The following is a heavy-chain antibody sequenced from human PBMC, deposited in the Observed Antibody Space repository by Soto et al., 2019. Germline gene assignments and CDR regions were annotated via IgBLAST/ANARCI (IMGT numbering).Heavy chain of an antibody. CDR2: IYWDDDK. D-gene: IGHD3-9*01. Sequence: QITLKESGPTLVKPTQTLTLTCTFSGFSLSTTNVGVGWIRQPPGKALERLALIYWDDDKRYSPSLKSSLAITKDTAKNQVVLTMTNMDPVDTATYYCVHRRYFDALTGYSYWGQGTLVTVSS. V-gene: IGHV2-5*02. CDR1: GFSLSTTNVG. CDR3: VHRRYFDALTGYSY. J-gene: IGHJ4*02.